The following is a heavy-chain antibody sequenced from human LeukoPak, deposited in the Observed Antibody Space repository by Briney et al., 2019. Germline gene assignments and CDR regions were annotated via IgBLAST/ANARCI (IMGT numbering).Heavy chain of an antibody. J-gene: IGHJ6*03. CDR2: IYYSGST. Sequence: SETLSLTCTVSSGSISSHYWSWIRQPPGKGLEWIGYIYYSGSTNYNPSLKSRVTISVDTSKNQFSLKLSSVTAADTAVYYCARYSSSSDYYYYYMDVWGKGTTVTVSS. CDR3: ARYSSSSDYYYYYMDV. D-gene: IGHD6-6*01. CDR1: SGSISSHY. V-gene: IGHV4-59*11.